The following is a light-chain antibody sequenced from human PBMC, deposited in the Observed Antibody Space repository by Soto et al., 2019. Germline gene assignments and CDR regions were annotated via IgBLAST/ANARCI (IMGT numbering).Light chain of an antibody. CDR3: QQYDNLPLT. CDR2: DAS. Sequence: DIQMTESPSSLAASVGERVTITCQASQDIDNYLNWYQQKPGKSPKLLIYDASNLETGVPSRFSGSGSGTDFTFTISSLQPEDIATYYCQQYDNLPLTFGGGTKVDIK. V-gene: IGKV1-33*01. CDR1: QDIDNY. J-gene: IGKJ4*01.